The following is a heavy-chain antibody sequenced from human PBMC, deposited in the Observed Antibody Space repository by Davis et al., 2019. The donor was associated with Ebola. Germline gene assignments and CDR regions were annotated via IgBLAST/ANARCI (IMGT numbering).Heavy chain of an antibody. CDR2: LYHSGNT. CDR3: ARGGSSWYNAFDI. V-gene: IGHV4-4*02. J-gene: IGHJ3*02. D-gene: IGHD6-13*01. Sequence: SETLSLTCAVSGGSISSINWWSWVRQPPGKGLEWIGELYHSGNTNYNPSLKSRVTISVDTAKNQFSLKLSSVTAADTAVYYCARGGSSWYNAFDIWGQGTMVTVSS. CDR1: GGSISSINW.